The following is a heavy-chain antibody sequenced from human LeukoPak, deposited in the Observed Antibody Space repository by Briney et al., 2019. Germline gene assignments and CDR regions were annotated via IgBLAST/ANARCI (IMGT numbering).Heavy chain of an antibody. CDR3: AKDQGGNHFDY. Sequence: GGSLRLSCAASGFTFSSYGMHRVRQAPGKGLEWVAVISYDGSNKYYADSVKGRFTISRDNSKNTLYLQMNSLRAEDTAVYYCAKDQGGNHFDYWGQGTLVTVSS. CDR2: ISYDGSNK. D-gene: IGHD4-23*01. CDR1: GFTFSSYG. J-gene: IGHJ4*02. V-gene: IGHV3-30*18.